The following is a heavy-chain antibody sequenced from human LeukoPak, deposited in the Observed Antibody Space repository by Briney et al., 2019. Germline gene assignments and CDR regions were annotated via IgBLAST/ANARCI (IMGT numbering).Heavy chain of an antibody. Sequence: ASVKVSCKASGYTFTSYGISWVRQAPGQGLEWMGWISAYNGNTNYAQKLQGRVTMTTDTSTSTAYMELRSLRSDDTAVYYCARDRGSRWYGGPDFDIWGQGTMVTVSS. CDR2: ISAYNGNT. J-gene: IGHJ3*02. CDR1: GYTFTSYG. CDR3: ARDRGSRWYGGPDFDI. D-gene: IGHD6-13*01. V-gene: IGHV1-18*01.